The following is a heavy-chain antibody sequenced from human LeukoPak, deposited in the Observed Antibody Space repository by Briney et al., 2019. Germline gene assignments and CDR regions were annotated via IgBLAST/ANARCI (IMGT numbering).Heavy chain of an antibody. Sequence: ASVKVSCKASGYTFTSYAMHWVRQAPRQRLEWMGWINAGNGNTKYSQKFQGRVTITRDTSASTAYMELSSLRSEDTAVYYCARDSYMRYGDYQTDWFDPWGQGTLVTVSS. J-gene: IGHJ5*02. CDR2: INAGNGNT. CDR1: GYTFTSYA. D-gene: IGHD4-17*01. CDR3: ARDSYMRYGDYQTDWFDP. V-gene: IGHV1-3*01.